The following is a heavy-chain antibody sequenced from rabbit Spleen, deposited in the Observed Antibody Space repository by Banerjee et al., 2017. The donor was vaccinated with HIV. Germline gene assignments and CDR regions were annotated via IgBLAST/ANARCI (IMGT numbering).Heavy chain of an antibody. D-gene: IGHD1-1*01. CDR3: ARDTSSSFSSYGMDL. J-gene: IGHJ6*01. V-gene: IGHV1S45*01. CDR2: IDTGSSGFT. Sequence: QEHLKESGGGLVQPGGSLKLSCKASGFTLSSYYMNWVRQAPGKGLEWIACIDTGSSGFTYFASWAKGRFTISKTSSTTVTLQMTSLTAADTATYFCARDTSSSFSSYGMDLWGQGTLVTVS. CDR1: GFTLSSYYM.